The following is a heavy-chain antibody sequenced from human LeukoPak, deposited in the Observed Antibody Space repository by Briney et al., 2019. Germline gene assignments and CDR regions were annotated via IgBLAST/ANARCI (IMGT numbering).Heavy chain of an antibody. J-gene: IGHJ6*03. CDR2: IYHSGST. CDR3: ARVLRDYYYYYMDV. Sequence: SETLSLTCTVSGGSISSGGYYWSWIRQPPGKGLEWIGYIYHSGSTYYNPSLKSRVTISVDRSKNQFSLKLSSVTAADTAVYYCARVLRDYYYYYMDVWGKGTTVTVSS. D-gene: IGHD3-3*01. V-gene: IGHV4-30-2*01. CDR1: GGSISSGGYY.